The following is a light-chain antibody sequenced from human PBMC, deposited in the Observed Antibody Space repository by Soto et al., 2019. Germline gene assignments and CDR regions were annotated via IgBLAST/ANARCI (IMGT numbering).Light chain of an antibody. CDR2: DVT. V-gene: IGLV2-14*01. CDR1: SSDVGGYNY. J-gene: IGLJ1*01. CDR3: SSYTSSSTPDV. Sequence: QSALTQPASVSGSPGQSITISCTGTSSDVGGYNYVAWYQQHPGKAPKLIIYDVTNRPSGVSNRFSGSKSGNTASLTISGLQADDEADYHCSSYTSSSTPDVFGPGTKLTVL.